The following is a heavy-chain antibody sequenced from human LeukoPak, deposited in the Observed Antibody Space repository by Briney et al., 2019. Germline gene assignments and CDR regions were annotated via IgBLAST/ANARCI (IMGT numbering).Heavy chain of an antibody. J-gene: IGHJ4*02. CDR2: IYYSGST. V-gene: IGHV4-39*01. D-gene: IGHD6-19*01. Sequence: SETLSLTCTVSGGSISSSSYYWGWIRQPPGKGPEWIGNIYYSGSTYCNPSLKSRVTISVDTSKNQFSLKLSSVTAADTAVYYCARHQPYSSGWYPDYWGQGTLVTVSS. CDR3: ARHQPYSSGWYPDY. CDR1: GGSISSSSYY.